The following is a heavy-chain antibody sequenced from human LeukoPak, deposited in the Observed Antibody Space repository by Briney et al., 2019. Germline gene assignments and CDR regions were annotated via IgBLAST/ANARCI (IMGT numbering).Heavy chain of an antibody. CDR2: ISAYNGNT. Sequence: ASVKVSCKASGYIFSSYAISWVRQAPGQGLEWMGWISAYNGNTNYAQKLQGRVTMTTDTSTSTAYMELRSLRSDDTAVYYCAREDYYDSGSFDPWGQGTLVTVSS. J-gene: IGHJ5*02. CDR1: GYIFSSYA. CDR3: AREDYYDSGSFDP. V-gene: IGHV1-18*01. D-gene: IGHD3-22*01.